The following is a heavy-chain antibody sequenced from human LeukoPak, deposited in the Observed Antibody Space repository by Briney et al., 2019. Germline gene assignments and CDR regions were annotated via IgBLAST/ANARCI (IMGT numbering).Heavy chain of an antibody. CDR3: ARGRVGQWLVDAFDI. D-gene: IGHD6-19*01. V-gene: IGHV3-21*01. CDR1: GFPFSSYS. Sequence: GGSLRLSCAASGFPFSSYSMNWVRQAPGKGLEWVSSISSSSIYIYYADSLKGRFTISRNNAKNSLYLHIDSLRAEDTAVYYCARGRVGQWLVDAFDIWGQGTMVTVSS. J-gene: IGHJ3*02. CDR2: ISSSSIYI.